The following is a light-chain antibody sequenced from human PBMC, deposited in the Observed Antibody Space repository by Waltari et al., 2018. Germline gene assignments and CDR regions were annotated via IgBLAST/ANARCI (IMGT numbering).Light chain of an antibody. CDR3: QHYVNLPVT. CDR1: QRVSRAF. J-gene: IGKJ1*01. CDR2: AAS. Sequence: EIVLTQSPGTLSLSPGERATPSCRASQRVSRAFAWYQQKPGQAPRLLIYAASTRATGVPDRFSGSGSGTDFSLTISRLDPEDFAVYYCQHYVNLPVTFGQGTKVEI. V-gene: IGKV3-20*01.